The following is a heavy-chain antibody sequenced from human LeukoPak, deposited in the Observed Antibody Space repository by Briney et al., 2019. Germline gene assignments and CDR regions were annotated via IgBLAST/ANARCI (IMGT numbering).Heavy chain of an antibody. CDR2: IYSGGST. V-gene: IGHV3-66*01. CDR3: ARDIAYDSSGYYSPHFDY. J-gene: IGHJ4*02. D-gene: IGHD3-22*01. Sequence: GGSLRLSCAASEFTVSSNYMSWVRQAPGKGLEWVSVIYSGGSTYYADSVKGRFTISRDNSKNTLYLQMNSLRTEDTAVYYCARDIAYDSSGYYSPHFDYWGQGTLVTVSS. CDR1: EFTVSSNY.